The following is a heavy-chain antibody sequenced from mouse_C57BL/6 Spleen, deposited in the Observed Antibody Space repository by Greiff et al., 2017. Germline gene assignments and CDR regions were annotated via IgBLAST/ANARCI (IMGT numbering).Heavy chain of an antibody. V-gene: IGHV1-18*01. CDR2: IHPNNGGT. CDR3: ARRIYYYGSSYFWFAD. D-gene: IGHD1-1*01. J-gene: IGHJ3*01. Sequence: VHVKQSGPELVKPGASVKIPCKASGYTFTDYNMDWVKQSHGKSLEWIGDIHPNNGGTIYNQKFKGKATLTVDKSSSTAYMELRSLTSEDTAVYYCARRIYYYGSSYFWFADWGQGTLVTVSA. CDR1: GYTFTDYN.